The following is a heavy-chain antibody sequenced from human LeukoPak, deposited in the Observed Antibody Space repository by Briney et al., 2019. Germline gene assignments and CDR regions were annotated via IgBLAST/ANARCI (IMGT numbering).Heavy chain of an antibody. V-gene: IGHV4-34*01. J-gene: IGHJ4*02. CDR3: ARGPGIVGATKGGALGY. Sequence: GSLRLSCVASGFTFGKYWMSWVRQPPGKGLEWIGEINHSGSTNYNPSLKSRVTISVDTSKNQFSLKLSSVAAADTAVYYCARGPGIVGATKGGALGYWGQGTLVTVSS. CDR1: GFTFGKYW. D-gene: IGHD1-26*01. CDR2: INHSGST.